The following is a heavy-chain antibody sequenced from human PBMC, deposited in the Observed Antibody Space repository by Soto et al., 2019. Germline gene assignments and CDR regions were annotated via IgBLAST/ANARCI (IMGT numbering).Heavy chain of an antibody. D-gene: IGHD2-15*01. J-gene: IGHJ4*02. CDR2: ISAYNGNT. Sequence: QVQLVQSGDEGKKPGASVKVSCKASGYTFTSYGISWVRQAPGQGLEWMGWISAYNGNTNYAQKLQGRVTMTTDTSTSTAYMELRSLRSDDTAVYYCARGCSGGSCYSFFDYWGQGTLVTVSS. CDR3: ARGCSGGSCYSFFDY. V-gene: IGHV1-18*01. CDR1: GYTFTSYG.